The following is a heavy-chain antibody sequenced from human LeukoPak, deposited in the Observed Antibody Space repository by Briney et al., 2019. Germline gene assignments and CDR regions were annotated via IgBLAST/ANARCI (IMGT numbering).Heavy chain of an antibody. J-gene: IGHJ3*02. Sequence: PGRSLRLSCTASGFTFGDYAMSWVRQAPGKGLEWVGFIRSKAYGGTTKYAASVKGRFTISRDDSKSIAYLQMNSLKTEDTAVYYCGCGYSYGTDAFDIWGQGTMVTVSS. CDR3: GCGYSYGTDAFDI. D-gene: IGHD5-18*01. CDR1: GFTFGDYA. CDR2: IRSKAYGGTT. V-gene: IGHV3-49*04.